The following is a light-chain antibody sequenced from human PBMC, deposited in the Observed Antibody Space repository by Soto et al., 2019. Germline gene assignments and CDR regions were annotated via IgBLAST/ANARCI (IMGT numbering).Light chain of an antibody. J-gene: IGLJ1*01. Sequence: QSVLTQPASVSGSPGQSITISCTGTSSDVGGYNYVSWYQQHPGKAPKLMIYEVSNRPSGVSTRFSGSTSGNTASLTISGLQAEDEADYYCSSYTSSRAYVFGTGTKLTVL. V-gene: IGLV2-14*01. CDR3: SSYTSSRAYV. CDR1: SSDVGGYNY. CDR2: EVS.